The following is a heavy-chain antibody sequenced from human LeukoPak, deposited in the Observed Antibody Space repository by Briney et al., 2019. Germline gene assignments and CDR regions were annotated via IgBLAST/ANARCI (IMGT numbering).Heavy chain of an antibody. D-gene: IGHD2-2*01. CDR1: GFTVSSNY. J-gene: IGHJ4*02. CDR3: ARLLPAALEDY. Sequence: PGGSLRLSCAASGFTVSSNYMSWVRQAPGKGLEWVSVIYSGGSTYYADSVKGRFTISRDNSKNTLYLQMNSLRAEDTAVYYRARLLPAALEDYWGQGTLVTVSS. V-gene: IGHV3-66*02. CDR2: IYSGGST.